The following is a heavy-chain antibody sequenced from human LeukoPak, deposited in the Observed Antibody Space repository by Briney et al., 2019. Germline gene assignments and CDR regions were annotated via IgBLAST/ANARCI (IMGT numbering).Heavy chain of an antibody. J-gene: IGHJ4*02. CDR2: ISYDGSNK. V-gene: IGHV3-30*18. D-gene: IGHD3-22*01. Sequence: GGSLRLSCAASGFTFSSYGMHWVRQAPGKGLEWVAVISYDGSNKYYADSVKGRFTISRDNSKNTLYLQMNSLRAEDTAVYYCAKDPSQWSAYYYDSSGYYWYYWGQGTPVTVSS. CDR3: AKDPSQWSAYYYDSSGYYWYY. CDR1: GFTFSSYG.